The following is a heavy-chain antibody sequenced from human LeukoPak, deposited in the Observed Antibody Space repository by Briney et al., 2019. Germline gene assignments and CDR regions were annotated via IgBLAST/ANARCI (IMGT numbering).Heavy chain of an antibody. J-gene: IGHJ5*02. V-gene: IGHV3-23*01. CDR2: ISGSGGST. CDR1: GFTFSSYA. Sequence: AGGSLRLSCAASGFTFSSYAMSWVRQAPGKGLEWVSAISGSGGSTYHADSVKGRFTISRDNSKNTLYLQMNSLRAEDTAVYYCAKDDGLTGTTSWGQGTLVTVSS. D-gene: IGHD1-7*01. CDR3: AKDDGLTGTTS.